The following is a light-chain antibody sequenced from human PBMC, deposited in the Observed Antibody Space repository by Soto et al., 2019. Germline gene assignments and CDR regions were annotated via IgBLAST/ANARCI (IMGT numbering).Light chain of an antibody. CDR2: HTS. J-gene: IGKJ4*01. Sequence: EMVLTQSPGTLSLSPGEGATLSCRASQSVSSFYLAWYQHKPGQAPRLLIYHTSFRATGIPDRFSGSWSGSDFTLTITRLKPEVFAVYYCQQHGGSPLAIVGGTKVEI. CDR3: QQHGGSPLA. CDR1: QSVSSFY. V-gene: IGKV3-20*01.